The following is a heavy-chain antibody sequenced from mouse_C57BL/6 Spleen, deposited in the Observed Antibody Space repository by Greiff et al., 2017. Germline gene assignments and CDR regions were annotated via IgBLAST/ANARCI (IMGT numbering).Heavy chain of an antibody. D-gene: IGHD1-1*01. V-gene: IGHV3-1*01. CDR2: ISYSGST. CDR1: GYSITSGYD. CDR3: ARGITTVVARYFDV. J-gene: IGHJ1*03. Sequence: VQLQQSGPGMVKPSQSLSLTCTVTGYSITSGYDWHWIRHFPGNKLEWMGYISYSGSTNYNPSLKSRISITHDTSKNHFFLKLNSVTTEDTATYYCARGITTVVARYFDVWGTGTTVTVSS.